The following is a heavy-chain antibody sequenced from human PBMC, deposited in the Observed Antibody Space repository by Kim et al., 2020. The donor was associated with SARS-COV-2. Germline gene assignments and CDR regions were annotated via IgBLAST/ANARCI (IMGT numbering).Heavy chain of an antibody. V-gene: IGHV3-23*01. CDR3: AIVASKLRFLNFEY. Sequence: ADSVKGRFAISRDNSKNTLYLQLNSLRAEDTAVYYCAIVASKLRFLNFEYWGQGTLVTVSP. J-gene: IGHJ4*02. D-gene: IGHD3-3*01.